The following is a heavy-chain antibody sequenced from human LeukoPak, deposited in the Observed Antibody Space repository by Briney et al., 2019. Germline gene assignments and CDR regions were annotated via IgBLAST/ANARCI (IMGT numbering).Heavy chain of an antibody. V-gene: IGHV3-11*01. CDR3: ARGHYGLGV. CDR2: ITPSGTST. CDR1: GLTFSDFY. Sequence: GGSLRLSCAASGLTFSDFYMSWIRQAPGKGLEWVSYITPSGTSTYYADSVKGRFTISRDNAKNSLDLQMNSLRAEDTAVYYCARGHYGLGVWGQGTTDTVSS. J-gene: IGHJ6*02.